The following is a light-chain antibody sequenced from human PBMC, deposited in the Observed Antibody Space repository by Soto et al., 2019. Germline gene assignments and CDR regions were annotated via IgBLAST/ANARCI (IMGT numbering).Light chain of an antibody. CDR1: SSDVGAYNY. V-gene: IGLV2-8*01. CDR2: EVS. Sequence: QSALTQPPSASGSPGQSVTISCTGTSSDVGAYNYVSWYQQHPGKAPKLMIYEVSKRPSGVPDRFSGSKSGNTASLTVSGLHAEDEADYYCSSYAXSNIYVFGTGTKVTDL. CDR3: SSYAXSNIYV. J-gene: IGLJ1*01.